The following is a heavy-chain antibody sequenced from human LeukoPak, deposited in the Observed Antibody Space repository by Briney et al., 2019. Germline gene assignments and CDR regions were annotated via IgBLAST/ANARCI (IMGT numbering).Heavy chain of an antibody. Sequence: GGSLRLSCAASGFIFSSYSMNWVRQAPGKGLEWVSSISSSSSYIYYADSVKGRFTISRDNAKNSLYLQMNSLRAEDTAVYYCARDPGIAVGAPYYFDYWGQGTLVTVSS. CDR3: ARDPGIAVGAPYYFDY. J-gene: IGHJ4*02. CDR2: ISSSSSYI. D-gene: IGHD6-19*01. V-gene: IGHV3-21*01. CDR1: GFIFSSYS.